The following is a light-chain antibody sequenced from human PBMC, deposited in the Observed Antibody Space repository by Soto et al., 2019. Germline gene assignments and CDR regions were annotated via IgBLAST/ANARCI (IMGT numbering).Light chain of an antibody. CDR2: DAS. J-gene: IGKJ1*01. Sequence: EIVLTQSPATLSLSPGERATLSCRASQSVSSQLDWYQHKHGQPPRLLIYDASNRATGIPDRCSGSGSGTDFTITISNLEPEDFAVYYWAQRVWPWTVGQGTKVDIK. V-gene: IGKV3-11*01. CDR3: AQRVWPWT. CDR1: QSVSSQ.